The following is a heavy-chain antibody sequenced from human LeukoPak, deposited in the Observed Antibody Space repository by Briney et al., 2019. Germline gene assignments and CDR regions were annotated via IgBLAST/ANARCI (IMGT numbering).Heavy chain of an antibody. CDR3: ARERSLGYSSSWYYFDY. Sequence: GGPLRLSCAASGFTFSSYAMHWVRQAPGKGLEWVAVISYDGSNKYYADSVKGRFTISRDNSKNTLYLQMNSLRAEDTAVYYCARERSLGYSSSWYYFDYWGQGTLVTVSS. V-gene: IGHV3-30*04. CDR2: ISYDGSNK. D-gene: IGHD6-13*01. J-gene: IGHJ4*02. CDR1: GFTFSSYA.